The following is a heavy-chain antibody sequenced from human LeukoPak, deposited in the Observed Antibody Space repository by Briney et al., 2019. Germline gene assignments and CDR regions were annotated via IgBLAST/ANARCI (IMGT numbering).Heavy chain of an antibody. J-gene: IGHJ5*01. Sequence: GGSLRLSCAASGFTFSSYEMNWVRQAPGKGLERVSYISSSGSTIYYADSVKGRFTISRDNAKNSLYLQMNSLRAEDTAVHYCARDFPYYYDTSGYYPDSWGQGTLVTVSS. CDR1: GFTFSSYE. CDR3: ARDFPYYYDTSGYYPDS. V-gene: IGHV3-48*03. D-gene: IGHD3-22*01. CDR2: ISSSGSTI.